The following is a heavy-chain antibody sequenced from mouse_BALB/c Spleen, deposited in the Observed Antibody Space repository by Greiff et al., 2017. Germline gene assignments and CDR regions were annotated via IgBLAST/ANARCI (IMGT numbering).Heavy chain of an antibody. D-gene: IGHD4-1*01. J-gene: IGHJ4*01. CDR3: ARDSLGRGAMDY. CDR2: IRNKANGYTT. Sequence: EVKLMESGGGLVQPGGSLRLSCATSGFTFTDYYMSWVRQPPGKALEWLGFIRNKANGYTTEYSASVKGRFTISRDNSQSILYLQMNTLRAEDSATYYCARDSLGRGAMDYWGQGTSVTVSS. CDR1: GFTFTDYY. V-gene: IGHV7-3*02.